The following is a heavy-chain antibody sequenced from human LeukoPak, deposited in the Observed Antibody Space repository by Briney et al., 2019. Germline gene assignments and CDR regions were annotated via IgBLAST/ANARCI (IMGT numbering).Heavy chain of an antibody. CDR1: GFTFSSFE. V-gene: IGHV3-48*03. J-gene: IGHJ3*01. CDR3: VRSDRETFAFDV. D-gene: IGHD2/OR15-2a*01. Sequence: PGGSLRLSCATSGFTFSSFEMNWVRQAPGKGLGWVSYIQIDGITIHYADSVKGRFTISRDNTEKSLYLQLNNLRVEDTAFCYCVRSDRETFAFDVWGQGALVIVSS. CDR2: IQIDGITI.